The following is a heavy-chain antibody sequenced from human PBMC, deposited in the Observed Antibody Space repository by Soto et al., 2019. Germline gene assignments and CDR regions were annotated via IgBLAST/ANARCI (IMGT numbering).Heavy chain of an antibody. D-gene: IGHD4-4*01. CDR2: INAGNGNT. Sequence: ASVKVSCKASGYTFTSYAMHWVRQAPGQRLEWMGWINAGNGNTKYSQKFQGRVTITRDTSASTAYMELSSLRSEDTAVYYCARDRRKDYSNNWFDPWGQGTLVTVSS. V-gene: IGHV1-3*01. J-gene: IGHJ5*02. CDR3: ARDRRKDYSNNWFDP. CDR1: GYTFTSYA.